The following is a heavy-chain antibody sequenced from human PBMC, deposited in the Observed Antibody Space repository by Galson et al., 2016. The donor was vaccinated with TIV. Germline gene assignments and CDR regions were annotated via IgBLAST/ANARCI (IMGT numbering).Heavy chain of an antibody. CDR3: ARDPGFTGNIVEIPAADL. CDR1: GFTFINYA. J-gene: IGHJ2*01. CDR2: ISYAGTHQ. V-gene: IGHV3-30*04. D-gene: IGHD2-2*01. Sequence: SLRLSCAASGFTFINYAMHWVRQAPGKGLEWVAVISYAGTHQYYADSVEGRFSISRDNSKNTLYLHMDSLRAGDTAVYFCARDPGFTGNIVEIPAADLWGRGTLVTVSS.